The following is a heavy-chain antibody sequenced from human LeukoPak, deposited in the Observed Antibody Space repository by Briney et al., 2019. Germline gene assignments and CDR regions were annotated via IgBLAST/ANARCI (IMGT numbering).Heavy chain of an antibody. J-gene: IGHJ4*02. V-gene: IGHV1-69*05. CDR2: IIPIFGTA. Sequence: SVKVPCKASGGTFSSYAISWVRQAPGQGLEWMGGIIPIFGTANYAQKFQGRVTITTDESTSTAYMELSSLRSEDTAVYYCARRRGYCSGGSCYSRFDYWGQGTLVTVSS. CDR3: ARRRGYCSGGSCYSRFDY. CDR1: GGTFSSYA. D-gene: IGHD2-15*01.